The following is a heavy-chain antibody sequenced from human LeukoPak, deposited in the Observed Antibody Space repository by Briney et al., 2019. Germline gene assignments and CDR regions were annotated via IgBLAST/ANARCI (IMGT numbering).Heavy chain of an antibody. CDR2: ISWDGGST. CDR1: GFTFDDYA. CDR3: AKDMGTGIAAAARFDP. J-gene: IGHJ5*02. D-gene: IGHD6-13*01. V-gene: IGHV3-43D*04. Sequence: GGSLRLSCAASGFTFDDYAMHWVRQAPGKGLEWVSLISWDGGSTYYADSVKGRFTISRDNSKNPLYLQMNSLRAEDTALYYCAKDMGTGIAAAARFDPWGQGTLVTVSS.